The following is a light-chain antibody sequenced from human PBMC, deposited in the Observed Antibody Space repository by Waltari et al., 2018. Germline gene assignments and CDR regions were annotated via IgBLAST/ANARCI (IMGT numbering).Light chain of an antibody. CDR2: GDH. CDR3: QSFDNTLNASGV. CDR1: DSNIGIYYD. J-gene: IGLJ3*02. V-gene: IGLV1-40*01. Sequence: QSLLTQPPSVSGAPGQRVTVSCIWSDSNIGIYYDVPWSQQLPGSAPKLIIYGDHNRPSGVPDRFSGSRSGTVASLTITDLQAEDEADYFCQSFDNTLNASGVFGGGTKVTVL.